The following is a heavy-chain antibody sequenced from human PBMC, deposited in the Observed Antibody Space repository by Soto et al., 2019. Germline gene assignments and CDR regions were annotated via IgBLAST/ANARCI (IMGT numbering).Heavy chain of an antibody. CDR1: GGTFSSYA. D-gene: IGHD6-13*01. Sequence: SVQVSCKASGGTFSSYAISWVRQAPGQGLEWMGGIIPIFGTANYAQKFQGRVTITADESTSTAYMELSSLRSEDTAVYYCARERGERIAAAGSYNWFDPWGQGTLVTVSS. CDR3: ARERGERIAAAGSYNWFDP. V-gene: IGHV1-69*13. CDR2: IIPIFGTA. J-gene: IGHJ5*02.